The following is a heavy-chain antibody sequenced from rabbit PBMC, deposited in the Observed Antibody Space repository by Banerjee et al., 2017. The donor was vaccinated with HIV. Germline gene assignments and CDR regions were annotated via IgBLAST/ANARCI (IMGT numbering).Heavy chain of an antibody. CDR1: GIDFSSYYY. Sequence: QQQLEESGGGLVKPGGTLTLTCKASGIDFSSYYYMCWVRQAPGKGLELIACIYTSSGSTWFASWVNCLFSTSRSTSLNTVDLKMTSLTAADTATYFCASNTYDDYGDYFGEYYFNLWGQGTLVTVS. CDR3: ASNTYDDYGDYFGEYYFNL. CDR2: IYTSSGST. D-gene: IGHD2-1*01. V-gene: IGHV1S43*01. J-gene: IGHJ4*01.